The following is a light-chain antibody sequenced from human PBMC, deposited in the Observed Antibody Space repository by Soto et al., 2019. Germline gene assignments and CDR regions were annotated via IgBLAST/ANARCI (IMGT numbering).Light chain of an antibody. CDR2: DAS. J-gene: IGKJ1*01. V-gene: IGKV1-5*01. CDR1: QSSSTW. Sequence: DIQMTQSPSTLSASVGDRVSITCPTNQSSSTWLAWYQQKPGKAPKLLIYDASSLESGVPSRFSGSGSGTEFTLTISSLQPEDFASYYCQQYNSYSTFGQGTKVDIK. CDR3: QQYNSYST.